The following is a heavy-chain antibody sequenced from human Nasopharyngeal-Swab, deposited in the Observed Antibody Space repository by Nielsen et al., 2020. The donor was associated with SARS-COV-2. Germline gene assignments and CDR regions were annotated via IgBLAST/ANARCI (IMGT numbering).Heavy chain of an antibody. D-gene: IGHD4-17*01. Sequence: SGPTLVKPTQTLTLTCTFSGSSLTPSGVSVGWIRQPPGKALEWLALIYGNDDKRYSPSLKSRLTVSKDTSKNQVVLTMTNMDPVDTATYYCAHRKVYGDFMDYWGQGTLVTVSS. CDR1: GSSLTPSGVS. CDR2: IYGNDDK. CDR3: AHRKVYGDFMDY. V-gene: IGHV2-5*01. J-gene: IGHJ4*02.